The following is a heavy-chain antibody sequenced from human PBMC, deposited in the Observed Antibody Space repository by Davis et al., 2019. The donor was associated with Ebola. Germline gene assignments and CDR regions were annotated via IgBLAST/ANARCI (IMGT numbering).Heavy chain of an antibody. CDR1: EFSFRSYW. J-gene: IGHJ4*02. V-gene: IGHV3-74*01. CDR3: ARDVGGRAGY. Sequence: GESLKISCVDSEFSFRSYWFHWVRQAPGKGLEWVSRIDTDGSTTNYADSVRGRFTISRDNAKNTLFLQMNSLRADDTAVYYCARDVGGRAGYWGQGTLVTVSS. CDR2: IDTDGSTT.